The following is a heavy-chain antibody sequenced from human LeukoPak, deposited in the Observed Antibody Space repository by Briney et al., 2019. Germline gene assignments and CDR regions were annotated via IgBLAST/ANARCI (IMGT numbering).Heavy chain of an antibody. CDR3: ASLKVATTPGGNWFDP. Sequence: PSETLSLTCTVSGGSISTYYWSWIRQPPGKGLEWIGYIYYSGSTNYNPSLKSRVTISVDTSKNQFSLKLSSVTAADTAVYYCASLKVATTPGGNWFDPWGQGTLVTVSS. V-gene: IGHV4-59*01. CDR1: GGSISTYY. D-gene: IGHD5-12*01. CDR2: IYYSGST. J-gene: IGHJ5*02.